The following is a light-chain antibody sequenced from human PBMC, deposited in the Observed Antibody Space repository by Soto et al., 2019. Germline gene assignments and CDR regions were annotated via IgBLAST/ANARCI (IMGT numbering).Light chain of an antibody. CDR2: WAS. Sequence: DIVMTQSPDSLAVSLGERATINCKSSQSVLYSSNNENYLAWYQQKPGQPPKLLIYWASTRESGVPDRFGGSGSGTDFTLTISSLQAEDVAVYYCQQYYDTPLTFGGGTKVEIK. CDR1: QSVLYSSNNENY. CDR3: QQYYDTPLT. J-gene: IGKJ4*01. V-gene: IGKV4-1*01.